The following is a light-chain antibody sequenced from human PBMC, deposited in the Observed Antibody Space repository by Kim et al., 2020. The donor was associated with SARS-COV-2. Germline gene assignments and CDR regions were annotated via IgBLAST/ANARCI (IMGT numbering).Light chain of an antibody. CDR1: QSVSDN. Sequence: SLGERATLPCRASQSVSDNLAWYQQKPGQAPRLLIYGASTRATGIPARFSGSGSGTEFTLTISSLQSEDSAVYYCQQYDDWPPWTFGQGTKVDIK. CDR3: QQYDDWPPWT. J-gene: IGKJ1*01. CDR2: GAS. V-gene: IGKV3-15*01.